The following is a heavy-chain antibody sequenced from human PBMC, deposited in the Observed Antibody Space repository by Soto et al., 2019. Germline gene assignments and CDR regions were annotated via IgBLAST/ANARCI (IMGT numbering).Heavy chain of an antibody. CDR2: IHHSGST. CDR3: ARGALGGAFDY. CDR1: GGSITTSY. V-gene: IGHV4-59*01. J-gene: IGHJ4*02. Sequence: KTSETLSLTCTVSGGSITTSYWIWIRQPPGQGLEWIGYIHHSGSTNYNTSLSSRVTMSMDTSKNQFSLRLSSVTAADAAVYFCARGALGGAFDYWGQGALVTVSS. D-gene: IGHD3-16*01.